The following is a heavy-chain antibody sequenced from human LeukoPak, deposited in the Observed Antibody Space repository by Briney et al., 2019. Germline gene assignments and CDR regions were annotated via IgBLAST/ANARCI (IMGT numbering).Heavy chain of an antibody. CDR3: ARDEDIYCSGGSCYESNWFDP. CDR1: GGSISSYY. Sequence: KPSETLSLTCTVSGGSISSYYWSWIRQPPGKGLEWIGYIYYSGSTNYNPSLKSRVTISVDTSKNQFSLKLSSVTAADTAVYYCARDEDIYCSGGSCYESNWFDPWGQGTLVTVSS. J-gene: IGHJ5*02. CDR2: IYYSGST. D-gene: IGHD2-15*01. V-gene: IGHV4-59*01.